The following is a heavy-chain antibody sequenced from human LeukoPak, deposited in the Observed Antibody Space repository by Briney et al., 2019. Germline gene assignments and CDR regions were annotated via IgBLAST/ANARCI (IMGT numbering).Heavy chain of an antibody. D-gene: IGHD6-13*01. V-gene: IGHV3-21*01. CDR1: GFTFSNYW. CDR3: ARGGQKEQQLSFDY. J-gene: IGHJ4*02. CDR2: ISSSSSYI. Sequence: GGSLRLSCAASGFTFSNYWMSWVRQAPGKGLEWVSSISSSSSYIYYADSVKGRFTISRDNAKNSLYLQTNSLRAEDTAVYYCARGGQKEQQLSFDYWGQGTLVTVSS.